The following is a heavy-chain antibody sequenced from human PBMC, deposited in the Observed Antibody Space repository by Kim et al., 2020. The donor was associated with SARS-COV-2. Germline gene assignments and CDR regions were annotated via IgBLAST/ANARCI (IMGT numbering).Heavy chain of an antibody. D-gene: IGHD6-13*01. J-gene: IGHJ3*02. CDR3: AREYSSSWYLGDAFDI. Sequence: GGSLRLSCAASGFTFSSYAMHWVRQAPGKGLEWVAVISYDGSNKYYADSVKGRFTISRDNSKNTLYLQMNSLRAEDTAVYYCAREYSSSWYLGDAFDIWG. CDR2: ISYDGSNK. V-gene: IGHV3-30-3*01. CDR1: GFTFSSYA.